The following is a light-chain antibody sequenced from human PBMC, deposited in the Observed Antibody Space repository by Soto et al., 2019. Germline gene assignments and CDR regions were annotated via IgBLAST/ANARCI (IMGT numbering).Light chain of an antibody. CDR2: DTS. CDR1: QSVDTNH. Sequence: ETVLAQSPGTLSLSPGESATVSCRASQSVDTNHFAWFQQKSGQAPRLLIYDTSARAAGVPDRFSGSGSGTDFTLTISRLEPEDFAVYYCQQYGSAPGTFGQGTKLEI. CDR3: QQYGSAPGT. J-gene: IGKJ2*01. V-gene: IGKV3-20*01.